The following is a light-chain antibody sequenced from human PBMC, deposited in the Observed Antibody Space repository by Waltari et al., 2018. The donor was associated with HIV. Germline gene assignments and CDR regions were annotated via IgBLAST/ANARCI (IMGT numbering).Light chain of an antibody. CDR3: VLFMGNGIWV. Sequence: QTVMTQEPSFSVSPGGTVTLTCGLSSGSVSTSYYPSWYQQTPGQAPRTLIYSTNTRSSGVPDRFSGSILGNKAALTITGAQADDESDYYCVLFMGNGIWVFGGGTKLTVL. CDR2: STN. V-gene: IGLV8-61*01. CDR1: SGSVSTSYY. J-gene: IGLJ3*02.